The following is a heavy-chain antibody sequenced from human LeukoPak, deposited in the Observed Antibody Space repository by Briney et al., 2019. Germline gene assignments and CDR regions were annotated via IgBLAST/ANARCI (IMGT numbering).Heavy chain of an antibody. CDR1: GFTFSSYG. CDR2: IWYDGSNK. Sequence: PGGSLRLSCAASGFTFSSYGMHWVRQAPGKGLEWVAVIWYDGSNKYYADSVKGRFTISRDNSKNTLYLQMNSLRAEDTAVYYCAKDWRYYESSGSLGLPDYWGQGTLVTVSS. CDR3: AKDWRYYESSGSLGLPDY. V-gene: IGHV3-33*06. J-gene: IGHJ4*02. D-gene: IGHD3-22*01.